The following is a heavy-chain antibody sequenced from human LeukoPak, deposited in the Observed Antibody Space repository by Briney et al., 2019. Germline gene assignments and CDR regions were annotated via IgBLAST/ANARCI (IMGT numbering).Heavy chain of an antibody. CDR3: ARPGSLGAAANYWFFDL. J-gene: IGHJ2*01. Sequence: SETLSPTCTVSGGSISNSRHYWGWIRQPPGKALEWIGSIFYSGITYYNPSLMSRVTMSVDTSKDQFSLTLTSVTAADTALYYCARPGSLGAAANYWFFDLWGPGTLVTVSS. CDR1: GGSISNSRHY. CDR2: IFYSGIT. D-gene: IGHD2-15*01. V-gene: IGHV4-39*01.